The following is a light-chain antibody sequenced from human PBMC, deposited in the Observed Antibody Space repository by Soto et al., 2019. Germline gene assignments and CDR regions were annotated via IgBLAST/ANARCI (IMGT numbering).Light chain of an antibody. Sequence: EIVMTQSPATLSVSPGERATLSYWASQSVRRNFAWYQQKPGQAPRLLIYGVSTRATGIPARFSGSGSGTEFTLTISSLQSEDFAVYYCQQFNNWPPTFGQGTKVDIK. J-gene: IGKJ1*01. CDR2: GVS. V-gene: IGKV3-15*01. CDR3: QQFNNWPPT. CDR1: QSVRRN.